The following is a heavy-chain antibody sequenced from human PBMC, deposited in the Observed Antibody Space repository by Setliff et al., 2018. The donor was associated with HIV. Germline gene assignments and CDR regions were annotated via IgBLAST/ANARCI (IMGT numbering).Heavy chain of an antibody. CDR2: IIPIFNIV. V-gene: IGHV1-69*13. Sequence: SETVSCMPSRGTLSRYAFNWVRQTPRQGLEWMGGIIPIFNIVNYAQKFQDRVTITADASTATTYMEVSRLSSKDTAVYYCARDPTGLGLIGGGDDFDLWGQGKKVTVSS. CDR3: ARDPTGLGLIGGGDDFDL. D-gene: IGHD3-16*01. CDR1: RGTLSRYA. J-gene: IGHJ3*01.